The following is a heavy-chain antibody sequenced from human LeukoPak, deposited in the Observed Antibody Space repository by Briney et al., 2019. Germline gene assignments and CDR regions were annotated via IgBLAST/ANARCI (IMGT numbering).Heavy chain of an antibody. CDR1: GFAFNTYA. V-gene: IGHV3-33*01. J-gene: IGHJ4*02. D-gene: IGHD3-10*02. Sequence: GRSLRLSCAASGFAFNTYATHWVRQAPGQGLEWVALIWHDGTHKFYSNSVRGQFTISRDNSKNTVSLQMNNLRPEDTAFYYCAREIFCSGSYPDFWGQGTLVSVSS. CDR3: AREIFCSGSYPDF. CDR2: IWHDGTHK.